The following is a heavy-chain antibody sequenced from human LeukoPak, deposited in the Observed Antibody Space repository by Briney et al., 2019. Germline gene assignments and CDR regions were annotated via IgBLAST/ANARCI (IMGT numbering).Heavy chain of an antibody. CDR1: GFTFSSYE. D-gene: IGHD5-12*01. V-gene: IGHV3-48*03. CDR2: ISSSGSTI. J-gene: IGHJ5*02. CDR3: ARENYSGYDPRWFDP. Sequence: GGSLRLSCAASGFTFSSYETNWVRQAPGKGLEWVSYISSSGSTIYYADSVKGRFTISRDNAKNSLYLQMNSLRAEDTAVYYCARENYSGYDPRWFDPWGQGTLVTVSS.